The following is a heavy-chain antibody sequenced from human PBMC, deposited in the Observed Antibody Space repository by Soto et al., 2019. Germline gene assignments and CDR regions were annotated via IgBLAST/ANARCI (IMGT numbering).Heavy chain of an antibody. V-gene: IGHV4-59*01. CDR3: ARYDSGSYPRFDP. Sequence: SETLSLTCTVSGGSISSYYWSWIRQPPGKGLEWIGYIYYSGSTNYNPSLKSRVTISVDTSKNQFSLKLSSVTAADTAVYYCARYDSGSYPRFDPWGQGTLVTVSS. CDR2: IYYSGST. J-gene: IGHJ5*02. CDR1: GGSISSYY. D-gene: IGHD3-10*01.